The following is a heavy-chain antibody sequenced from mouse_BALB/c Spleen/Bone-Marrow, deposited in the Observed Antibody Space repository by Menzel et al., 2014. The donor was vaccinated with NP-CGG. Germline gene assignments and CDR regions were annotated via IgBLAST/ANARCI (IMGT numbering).Heavy chain of an antibody. J-gene: IGHJ2*03. CDR3: ARVWYFDY. Sequence: EVKLVESGGGLVQPGGSLKLSCAASGFTFSSYGMSWVRPTPDKRLELVATINSNGGSTYYPDSVKGRFTISGDNAKNTLYLQMSSLKSEDTAMYYCARVWYFDYWGQGTSLTVSS. CDR2: INSNGGST. CDR1: GFTFSSYG. V-gene: IGHV5-6-3*01.